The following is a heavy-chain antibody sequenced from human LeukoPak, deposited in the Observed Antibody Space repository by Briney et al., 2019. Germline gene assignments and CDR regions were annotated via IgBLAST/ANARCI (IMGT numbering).Heavy chain of an antibody. CDR2: ISGSGGST. Sequence: PGGSLRLSCAASGFTFSSYSMNWVRQAPGKGLEWVSAISGSGGSTYYADSVKGRFTISRDNSKNTLYLQMNSLRAEDTAVYYCAKETSYYYDSSGPFDYWGQGTLVTVSS. D-gene: IGHD3-22*01. J-gene: IGHJ4*02. CDR3: AKETSYYYDSSGPFDY. CDR1: GFTFSSYS. V-gene: IGHV3-23*01.